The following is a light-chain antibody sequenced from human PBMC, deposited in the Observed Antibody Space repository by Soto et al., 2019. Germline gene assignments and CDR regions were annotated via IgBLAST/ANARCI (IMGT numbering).Light chain of an antibody. V-gene: IGLV2-14*01. CDR3: SSYTRTTTS. J-gene: IGLJ1*01. CDR1: ISDVGGQTS. CDR2: KVS. Sequence: QSALTQPASVSGSPGQSITMPCTGIISDVGGQTSVSWYQQHPGKVPKLLIFKVSVRASGVSNRFSASKSGDTASLTISGLQPEDEADYYCSSYTRTTTSFGPGTKLTVL.